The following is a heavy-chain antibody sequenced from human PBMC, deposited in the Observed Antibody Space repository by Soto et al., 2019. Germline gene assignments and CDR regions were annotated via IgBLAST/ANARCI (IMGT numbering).Heavy chain of an antibody. D-gene: IGHD4-17*01. CDR1: GFTFTNYA. J-gene: IGHJ4*02. Sequence: GGSLRLSCAASGFTFTNYAMSWVRQAPGKGLEWVAVIWYDGSNKYYADSVKGRFTISRDNSKNTLYLQMNSLRAEDTAVYYCAKDRDYGGNTGPDYWGQGTLVTVSS. CDR3: AKDRDYGGNTGPDY. CDR2: IWYDGSNK. V-gene: IGHV3-30*02.